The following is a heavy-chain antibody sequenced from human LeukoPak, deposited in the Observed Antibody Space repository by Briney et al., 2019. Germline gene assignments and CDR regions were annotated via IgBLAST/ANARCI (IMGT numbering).Heavy chain of an antibody. D-gene: IGHD1-26*01. V-gene: IGHV3-7*05. CDR2: IKQDGSDK. CDR1: GFTFSSHW. J-gene: IGHJ4*02. Sequence: GGSLRLSCAGSGFTFSSHWMSWVRQAPGKGLEWVASIKQDGSDKYYVDSVKGRFTFSRDNAKNSLYLQMNSLRAEDTAVYYCTRGAGSSDYWGQGTLVTVSS. CDR3: TRGAGSSDY.